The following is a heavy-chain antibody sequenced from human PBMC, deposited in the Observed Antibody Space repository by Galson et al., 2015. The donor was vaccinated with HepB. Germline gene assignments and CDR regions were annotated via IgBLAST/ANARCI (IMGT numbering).Heavy chain of an antibody. CDR2: IYPGDSDT. CDR1: GYSFSTHW. V-gene: IGHV5-51*01. Sequence: KISCQASGYSFSTHWIGWVRQVPGQGLEWLGIIYPGDSDTKYSPAFQGHVTISVDRSVTSAYLQWTSLKVSDTATYFCARQADIVAPFDYWGQGTLVTVSS. D-gene: IGHD2-21*01. CDR3: ARQADIVAPFDY. J-gene: IGHJ4*02.